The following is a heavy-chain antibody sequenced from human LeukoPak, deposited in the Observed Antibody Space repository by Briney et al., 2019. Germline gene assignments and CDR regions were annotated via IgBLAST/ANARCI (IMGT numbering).Heavy chain of an antibody. Sequence: PGGSMRLSCAASGFTFSNYAMTWVREAPGKGLEWVSGISGSGGGTYYADSVKGRFTIPRDNSNNTCYLQMNSLRAEDTAVYYCAKLPYGSAYYYYMDVWGKGTTVTVSS. V-gene: IGHV3-23*01. J-gene: IGHJ6*03. CDR3: AKLPYGSAYYYYMDV. CDR2: ISGSGGGT. D-gene: IGHD2-15*01. CDR1: GFTFSNYA.